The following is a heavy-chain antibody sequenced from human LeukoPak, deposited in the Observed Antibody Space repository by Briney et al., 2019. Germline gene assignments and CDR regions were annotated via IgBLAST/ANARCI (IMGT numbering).Heavy chain of an antibody. CDR1: GFTFNSYT. CDR2: ISSGSDTI. V-gene: IGHV3-48*01. CDR3: AKDRTTVVTNWFDP. Sequence: GGSLRLSCAASGFTFNSYTMNWVRQAPGQGLEWVSFISSGSDTIYYADSVKGRFTISRDNSKNTLYLQMNSLRAEDTAVYYCAKDRTTVVTNWFDPWGQGTLVTVSS. J-gene: IGHJ5*02. D-gene: IGHD4-23*01.